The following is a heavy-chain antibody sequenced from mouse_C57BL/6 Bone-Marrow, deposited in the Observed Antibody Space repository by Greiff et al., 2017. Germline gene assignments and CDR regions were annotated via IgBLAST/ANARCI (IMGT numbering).Heavy chain of an antibody. V-gene: IGHV1-69*01. Sequence: QVQLKQPGAELVMPGASVKLSCKASGYTFTSYWMHWVKQRPGQGLEWIGEIDPSDSYTNYNQKFKGKSTLTVDKSSSTAYMQLSSLTSEDSAVYYCARSGTSFDYWGQGTPLTVSS. CDR2: IDPSDSYT. D-gene: IGHD4-1*01. CDR1: GYTFTSYW. CDR3: ARSGTSFDY. J-gene: IGHJ2*01.